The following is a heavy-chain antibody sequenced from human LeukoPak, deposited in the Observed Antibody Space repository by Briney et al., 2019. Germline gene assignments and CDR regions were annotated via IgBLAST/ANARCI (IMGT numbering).Heavy chain of an antibody. D-gene: IGHD6-13*01. CDR1: GSSFTTYW. V-gene: IGHV5-51*01. CDR3: AILFSSTWFLKP. CDR2: NYTGDSET. Sequence: GESLKISCKGSGSSFTTYWIAWVRQMPGEGLEWMGINYTGDSETRYSPSFQGQVSISADKSITTAYLQWGSLKASDTAIYYCAILFSSTWFLKPWGQGTLVTVSS. J-gene: IGHJ5*02.